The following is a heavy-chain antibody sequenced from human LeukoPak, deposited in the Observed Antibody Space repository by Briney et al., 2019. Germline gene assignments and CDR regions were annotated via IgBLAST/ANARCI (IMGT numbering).Heavy chain of an antibody. CDR2: IYYSGST. V-gene: IGHV4-30-4*01. J-gene: IGHJ4*02. CDR1: GGSISSGDYY. D-gene: IGHD2-2*01. Sequence: SETLSLTCTVSGGSISSGDYYWSWIRQPPGKGLEWIGYIYYSGSTYYNPSLKSRVTISVDTSKNQFSLKLSSVTAADTAVYYCARDGGYCSSTSCSKAFDYWGQGTLVTVSS. CDR3: ARDGGYCSSTSCSKAFDY.